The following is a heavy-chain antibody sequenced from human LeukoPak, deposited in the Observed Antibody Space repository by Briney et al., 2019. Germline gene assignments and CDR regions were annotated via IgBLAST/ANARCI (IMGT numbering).Heavy chain of an antibody. D-gene: IGHD3-16*01. V-gene: IGHV4-59*07. CDR1: GGSISGHY. J-gene: IGHJ6*02. CDR3: ARFGVDYDMDV. CDR2: IHYSGRP. Sequence: SDTLSLTCTVSGGSISGHYWTWIRQPPGKGLEWIGQIHYSGRPDYNPSLKSRVTISVDTSKNQLSLKVTSVTGADTAVYYCARFGVDYDMDVWGQGTTVTVSS.